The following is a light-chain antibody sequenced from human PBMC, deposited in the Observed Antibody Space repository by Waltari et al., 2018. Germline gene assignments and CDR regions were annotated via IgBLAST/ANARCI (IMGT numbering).Light chain of an antibody. CDR1: QSISSY. CDR2: DAS. J-gene: IGKJ2*01. V-gene: IGKV3-11*01. Sequence: EIVLTQSPATLSLSPGEGATLSCRASQSISSYLAWYQQKRGQAHRLLIYDASNRATGIPARFSGSGSGTDFTLTISNVEPEDFAVYYCQQRSTWPPYTFGQGTKLEIK. CDR3: QQRSTWPPYT.